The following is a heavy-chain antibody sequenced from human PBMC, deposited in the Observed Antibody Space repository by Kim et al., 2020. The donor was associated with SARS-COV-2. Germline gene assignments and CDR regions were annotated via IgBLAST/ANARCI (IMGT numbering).Heavy chain of an antibody. CDR3: ARGVSDLQQLVRPFDY. J-gene: IGHJ4*02. Sequence: SVKVSCKASGGTFSSYAISWVRQAPGQGLELMGGIIPIFGTANYAQKFQGRVTITADESTSTAYMELSSLRSEDTAVYYCARGVSDLQQLVRPFDYWGQGTLVTVSS. D-gene: IGHD6-13*01. CDR1: GGTFSSYA. V-gene: IGHV1-69*13. CDR2: IIPIFGTA.